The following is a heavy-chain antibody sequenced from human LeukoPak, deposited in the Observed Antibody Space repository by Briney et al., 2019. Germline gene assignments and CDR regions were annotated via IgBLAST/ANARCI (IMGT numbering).Heavy chain of an antibody. V-gene: IGHV4-30-4*01. D-gene: IGHD5-18*01. CDR1: GGSISSGDYY. Sequence: PSQTLSLTCTVSGGSISSGDYYWSWLRQPPWKGLEWIGYIYYSGSTYYNPSLKSRVTISVDTSKNQFSLKLSSVTAADTAVYYCARGGYSYGCDYWGQGTLVTVSS. CDR3: ARGGYSYGCDY. CDR2: IYYSGST. J-gene: IGHJ4*02.